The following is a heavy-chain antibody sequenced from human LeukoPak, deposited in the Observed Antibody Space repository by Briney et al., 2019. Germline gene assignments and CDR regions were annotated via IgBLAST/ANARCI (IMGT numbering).Heavy chain of an antibody. J-gene: IGHJ4*02. CDR1: GFTFSDYY. V-gene: IGHV3-11*01. Sequence: KAGGSLRLSCAASGFTFSDYYMSWIRQAPGKGLEWVSYIGSSGSTIYYADSVKGRFTISRDNAKNSLYLQMNSLRAEDTAVYYCARDRRYGSGSSFDYWGQRTLVTVSS. D-gene: IGHD3-10*01. CDR3: ARDRRYGSGSSFDY. CDR2: IGSSGSTI.